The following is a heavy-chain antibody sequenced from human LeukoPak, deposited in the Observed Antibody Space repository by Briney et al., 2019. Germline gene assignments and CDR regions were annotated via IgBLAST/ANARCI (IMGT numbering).Heavy chain of an antibody. J-gene: IGHJ4*02. Sequence: GGSLRLSCAASGFTFSSYWMHWVRQAPGKGGGWVSRINSDGSSTKYADSVKGRFTISRDNATNTLYLQVISLRAEDTALYYCVKGAYDYIEMGYFDYWGQGTLVTVSS. CDR3: VKGAYDYIEMGYFDY. V-gene: IGHV3-74*03. CDR2: INSDGSST. D-gene: IGHD5-12*01. CDR1: GFTFSSYW.